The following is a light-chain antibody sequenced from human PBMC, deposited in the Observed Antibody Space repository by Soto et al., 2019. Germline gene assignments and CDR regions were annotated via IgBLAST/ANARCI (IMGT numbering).Light chain of an antibody. J-gene: IGKJ1*01. CDR3: HQYNSYPRT. CDR1: QSISSW. Sequence: DIQMTQSPSTLSSSVGDRVTIHCRASQSISSWLAWYQQKPGKASKLLIYAASSVQIGVTSRCSGSGSGTEFTPTISRLQPDDFAAYTCHQYNSYPRTFGQGTKVEIK. CDR2: AAS. V-gene: IGKV1-5*01.